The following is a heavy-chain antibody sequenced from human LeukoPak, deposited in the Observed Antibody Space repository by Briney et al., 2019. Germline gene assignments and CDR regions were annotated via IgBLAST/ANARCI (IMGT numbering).Heavy chain of an antibody. CDR1: GFTFSSYS. Sequence: PGGSLRLSCAAPGFTFSSYSMNWVRQAPGKGLQWVSSISSSSSYIYYADSVKGRFTISRDNAKNSLYLQMNSLRAEDTAVYYCARADVGAKGIVDYWGQGTLVTVSS. CDR3: ARADVGAKGIVDY. D-gene: IGHD1-26*01. V-gene: IGHV3-21*01. CDR2: ISSSSSYI. J-gene: IGHJ4*02.